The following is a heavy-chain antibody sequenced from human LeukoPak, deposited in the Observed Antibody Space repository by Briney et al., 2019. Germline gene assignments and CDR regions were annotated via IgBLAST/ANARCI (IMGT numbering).Heavy chain of an antibody. V-gene: IGHV1-46*01. CDR3: ARDQEGMAGTGEGFDY. Sequence: ASVKVSCKASGYTFTSNYIHWVRQAPGQGLEWMGMIYPRDGSTSYAQKFQGRVTVTRDTSTSTVHMELSGLRSEDTAVYYCARDQEGMAGTGEGFDYWGQGTLVTVSS. D-gene: IGHD3-10*01. CDR2: IYPRDGST. CDR1: GYTFTSNY. J-gene: IGHJ4*02.